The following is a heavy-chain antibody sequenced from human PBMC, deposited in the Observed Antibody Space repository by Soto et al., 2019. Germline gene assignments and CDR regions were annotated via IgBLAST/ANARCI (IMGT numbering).Heavy chain of an antibody. D-gene: IGHD6-6*01. CDR2: ISVHTGDT. Sequence: QVQLVQSGSEVKKPGASVKVSCKASGYTFATYGITWVRQAPGQVLEWVAWISVHTGDTKYAQKLQGRVTLTTDTFTTTAYMELRGLTSDDTAIYYCARARAEYSSSFSYYFDSWGQGTLVTVSS. J-gene: IGHJ4*02. CDR1: GYTFATYG. V-gene: IGHV1-18*01. CDR3: ARARAEYSSSFSYYFDS.